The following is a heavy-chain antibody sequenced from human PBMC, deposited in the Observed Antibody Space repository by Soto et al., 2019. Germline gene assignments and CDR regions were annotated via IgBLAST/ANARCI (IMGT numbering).Heavy chain of an antibody. Sequence: SETLSLTCTVSGCSISSGGYYWSWIRQHPGKGLEWIGYIYYSGSTYYNPSLKSRVTISVDTSKNQFSLKLSSVTAADTAVYYCARAKGSGYDYWGQGTLVTVSS. D-gene: IGHD5-12*01. CDR1: GCSISSGGYY. V-gene: IGHV4-31*03. CDR3: ARAKGSGYDY. J-gene: IGHJ4*02. CDR2: IYYSGST.